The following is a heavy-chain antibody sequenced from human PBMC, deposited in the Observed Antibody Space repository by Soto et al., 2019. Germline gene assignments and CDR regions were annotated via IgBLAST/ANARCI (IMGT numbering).Heavy chain of an antibody. V-gene: IGHV4-34*01. Sequence: QVQLQQWGAGLLKTSETLSLTCSVYGGSFSGYYWSWIRQPPGKGLEWIGEINHSGSTNCNQSLKSRVIISVAKSRIQYSLKLRSVTAAGTAVYYCARDRRGYSNYVKVDVWGQGTTVTVSS. J-gene: IGHJ6*02. D-gene: IGHD4-4*01. CDR3: ARDRRGYSNYVKVDV. CDR1: GGSFSGYY. CDR2: INHSGST.